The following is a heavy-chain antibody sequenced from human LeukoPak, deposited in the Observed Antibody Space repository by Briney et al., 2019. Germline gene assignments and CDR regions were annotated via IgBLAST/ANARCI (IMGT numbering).Heavy chain of an antibody. D-gene: IGHD5-12*01. CDR1: GYIFNTYS. J-gene: IGHJ5*02. CDR3: ARDYLNSGLDP. Sequence: ASVKVSCKASGYIFNTYSISWVRQAPGQGLEWMGWISAYNGNTNYAQKLQGRVTMTTDTSTSTAYMELRSLRSDDTAVYYCARDYLNSGLDPWGQGTLVTVSS. V-gene: IGHV1-18*01. CDR2: ISAYNGNT.